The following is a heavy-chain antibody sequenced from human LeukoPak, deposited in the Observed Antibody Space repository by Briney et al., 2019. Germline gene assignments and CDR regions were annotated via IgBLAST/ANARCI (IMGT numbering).Heavy chain of an antibody. J-gene: IGHJ4*02. CDR3: ARASRDGYNQNFDH. D-gene: IGHD5-24*01. Sequence: GESLKISCKGLGYSFSSYWNAWVRQRPGKGLEWMGIIYPGGSETRYDPSFQGQVTISAHSSTSTAYLQWSSLRASDTAMYYCARASRDGYNQNFDHWGQGTLVTVSS. V-gene: IGHV5-51*01. CDR1: GYSFSSYW. CDR2: IYPGGSET.